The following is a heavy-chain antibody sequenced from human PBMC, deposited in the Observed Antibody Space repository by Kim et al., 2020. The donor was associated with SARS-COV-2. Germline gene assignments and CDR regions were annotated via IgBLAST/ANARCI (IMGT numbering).Heavy chain of an antibody. CDR2: INPNSGGT. V-gene: IGHV1-2*04. Sequence: ASVKVSCKASGYTFTGYYMHWVRQAPGQGLEWMGWINPNSGGTNYAQKFQGWVTMTRDTSISTAYMELSRLRSDDTAVYYCARDSYVGAAAAPGGYFDYWGQGTLVTVSS. CDR3: ARDSYVGAAAAPGGYFDY. CDR1: GYTFTGYY. D-gene: IGHD6-13*01. J-gene: IGHJ4*02.